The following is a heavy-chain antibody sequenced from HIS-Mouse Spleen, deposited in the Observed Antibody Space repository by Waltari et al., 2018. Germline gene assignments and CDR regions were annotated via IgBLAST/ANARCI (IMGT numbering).Heavy chain of an antibody. D-gene: IGHD6-13*01. Sequence: QLQLQESGPGLVKPSETLSRTCTVSGGSISSSSYSWGWIRPPPGKGLEGIGGIYYWGSTYYNPSLKSRVTISVDTSKNQFSLKLSSGTAADTAVYYCAREIPYSSSWYDWYFDLWGRGTLVTVSS. V-gene: IGHV4-39*07. CDR2: IYYWGST. CDR3: AREIPYSSSWYDWYFDL. J-gene: IGHJ2*01. CDR1: GGSISSSSYS.